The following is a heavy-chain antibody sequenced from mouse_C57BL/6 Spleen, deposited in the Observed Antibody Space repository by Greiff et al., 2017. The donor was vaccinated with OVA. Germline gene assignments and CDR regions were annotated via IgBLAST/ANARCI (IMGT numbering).Heavy chain of an antibody. CDR3: ARQVTTVVNFDY. V-gene: IGHV5-6*01. Sequence: EVQLQESGGDLVKPGGSLKLSCAASGFTFSSYGMSWVRQTPDKRLEWVATISSGGSYTYSPDSVKGRFTISRDNAKNTLYLQMSSLKSEDTAMYYCARQVTTVVNFDYWGQGTTLTVSS. CDR1: GFTFSSYG. J-gene: IGHJ2*01. D-gene: IGHD1-1*01. CDR2: ISSGGSYT.